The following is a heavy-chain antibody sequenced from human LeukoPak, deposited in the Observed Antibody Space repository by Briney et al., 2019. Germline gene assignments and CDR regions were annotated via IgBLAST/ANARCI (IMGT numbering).Heavy chain of an antibody. Sequence: PGGSLRLSCAASGFTFSGSAMHWVRQASGKGLEWVGRIRTKTNSYATIYAASVKGRFTISRDDSKNTAYLQMNSLKTEDTAVYYCTRPDYGDYVGGDYWGQGTLVTVSS. J-gene: IGHJ4*02. CDR2: IRTKTNSYAT. V-gene: IGHV3-73*01. CDR1: GFTFSGSA. D-gene: IGHD4-17*01. CDR3: TRPDYGDYVGGDY.